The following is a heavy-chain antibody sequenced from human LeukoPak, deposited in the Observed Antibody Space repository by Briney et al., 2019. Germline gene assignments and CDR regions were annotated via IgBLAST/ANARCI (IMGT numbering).Heavy chain of an antibody. CDR2: IYYSGST. Sequence: SETLSLTCTVSGGSINSGDYYWVWIRQPPGKGLEWIGSIYYSGSTSYNPSLKSRVTMTVDTSKNQFSLKLSSVTAADTAVYYCARGIVVVAQLGFYFYYMDVWGKGTTVTISS. J-gene: IGHJ6*03. CDR1: GGSINSGDYY. CDR3: ARGIVVVAQLGFYFYYMDV. D-gene: IGHD2-15*01. V-gene: IGHV4-39*07.